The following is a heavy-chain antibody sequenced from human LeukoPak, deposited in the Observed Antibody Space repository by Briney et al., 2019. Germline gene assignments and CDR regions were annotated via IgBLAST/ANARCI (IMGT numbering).Heavy chain of an antibody. CDR3: ARHATVVVPAAIGYNWFDP. CDR2: IYYSGST. D-gene: IGHD2-2*01. Sequence: SETLSLTCTVSGGSISSSSYYWGWIRQPPGKGLEWIVSIYYSGSTYYNPSLKSRVTISVDTSKNQFSLKLSSVTAADTAVYYCARHATVVVPAAIGYNWFDPWGQGTLVTVSS. J-gene: IGHJ5*02. CDR1: GGSISSSSYY. V-gene: IGHV4-39*01.